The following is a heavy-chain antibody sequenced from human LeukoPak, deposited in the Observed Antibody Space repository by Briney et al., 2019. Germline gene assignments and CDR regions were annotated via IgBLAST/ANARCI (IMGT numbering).Heavy chain of an antibody. Sequence: GGSLRLSCTASGFTFSGYWMSWVRQAPGKGLEWVASIKVDGSEQYYVDSVKGRFTISRDNAKNSLSLQMNSLRAEDTAVYYCARGDNSDGDIGFDYWGRGTLVTVSA. J-gene: IGHJ4*02. CDR2: IKVDGSEQ. V-gene: IGHV3-7*04. CDR1: GFTFSGYW. D-gene: IGHD2-21*02. CDR3: ARGDNSDGDIGFDY.